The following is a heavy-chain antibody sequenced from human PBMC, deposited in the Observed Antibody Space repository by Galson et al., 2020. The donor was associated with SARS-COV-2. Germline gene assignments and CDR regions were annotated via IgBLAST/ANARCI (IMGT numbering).Heavy chain of an antibody. J-gene: IGHJ6*03. D-gene: IGHD2-2*02. V-gene: IGHV3-33*06. CDR2: IWYDGSNK. CDR1: GFTFSSYG. CDR3: AKDGDCSSTSCYSYYYYYYMDV. Sequence: GGSLRLSCAASGFTFSSYGMHWVRQAPGKGTEWVAVIWYDGSNKYYADSVKGRFTISRDNSKNTLYLQMNSLRAEDTAVYYCAKDGDCSSTSCYSYYYYYYMDVWGKGTTVTVSS.